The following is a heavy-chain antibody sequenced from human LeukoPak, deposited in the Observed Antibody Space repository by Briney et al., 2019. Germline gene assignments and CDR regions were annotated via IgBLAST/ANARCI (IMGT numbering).Heavy chain of an antibody. D-gene: IGHD2-2*01. J-gene: IGHJ4*02. CDR3: ASGGDIVVVPAAQKYYFDY. Sequence: ASVKVSCKASGYTFTTYYMHWVRQAPGQGLEWMGIINPRAGTTYCAQNFQGRVTITADESTSTAYMELSSLRSEDTAVYYCASGGDIVVVPAAQKYYFDYWGQGTLVTVSS. CDR1: GYTFTTYY. V-gene: IGHV1-46*01. CDR2: INPRAGTT.